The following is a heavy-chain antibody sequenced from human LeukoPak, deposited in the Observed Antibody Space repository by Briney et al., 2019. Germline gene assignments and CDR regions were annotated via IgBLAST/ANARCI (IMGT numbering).Heavy chain of an antibody. J-gene: IGHJ6*02. CDR1: GFTFSSYG. D-gene: IGHD6-13*01. Sequence: PGRSLRLSCAASGFTFSSYGMHWVRQAPGKGLEWVAVIWYDGSNKYYADSVKGRFTISRDNSKNTLYLQMNSLRAEDTAVYYCAREGSMAAAGTFYGMDVWGQGTTVTASS. V-gene: IGHV3-33*01. CDR2: IWYDGSNK. CDR3: AREGSMAAAGTFYGMDV.